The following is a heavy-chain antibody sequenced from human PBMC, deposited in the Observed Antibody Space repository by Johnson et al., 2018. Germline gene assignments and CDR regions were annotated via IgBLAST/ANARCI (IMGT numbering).Heavy chain of an antibody. CDR2: LKQDGSEN. CDR3: ARDGRATTVDAFDI. V-gene: IGHV3-7*01. D-gene: IGHD5-12*01. J-gene: IGHJ3*02. CDR1: GFTFSSYW. Sequence: EVQLVQSGGGLVQPGGSLRLSCAASGFTFSSYWMSWVRQAPGKGLEWVANLKQDGSENYYVDSVKGRFTIPRDNAKNSLYLQMNRLRAEDTSVYFCARDGRATTVDAFDIWGQGTMVTVSS.